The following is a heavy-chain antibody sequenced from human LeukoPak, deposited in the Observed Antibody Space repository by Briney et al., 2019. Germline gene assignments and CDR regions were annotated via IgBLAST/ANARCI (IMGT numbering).Heavy chain of an antibody. J-gene: IGHJ4*02. CDR2: ISIDGSEK. CDR1: GFLFMDYG. D-gene: IGHD5-12*01. V-gene: IGHV3-30*18. Sequence: PGRSLRPSFAAPGFLFMDYGMPRVRQAPGKGLEWVAVISIDGSEKYYADSVKGRFTISRDNSKNTLYLQMNSLRGDDTAVYYCANPQSRGYDYLDYWGQGTLVTVSS. CDR3: ANPQSRGYDYLDY.